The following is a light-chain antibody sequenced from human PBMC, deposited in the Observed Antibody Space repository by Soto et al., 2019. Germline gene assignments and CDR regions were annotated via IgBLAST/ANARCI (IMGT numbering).Light chain of an antibody. CDR3: CSYAGSSTYVV. Sequence: QSVLTQPASVSGSPGQSITISCTGTSSDVGSYNLVSWYQHHPGKAPKLMIYEVSKRPSGVSNRFSGSKSGNTASLTISGLQAEDEADYSCCSYAGSSTYVVFGGGTKLTVL. CDR1: SSDVGSYNL. V-gene: IGLV2-23*02. J-gene: IGLJ2*01. CDR2: EVS.